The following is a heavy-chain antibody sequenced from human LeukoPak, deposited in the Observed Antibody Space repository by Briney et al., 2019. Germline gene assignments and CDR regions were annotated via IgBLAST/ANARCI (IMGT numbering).Heavy chain of an antibody. CDR2: ISSTGTYI. Sequence: GGSLRLSCAASGFTFSGYTMTWVRQAPGKGLEWVSSISSTGTYIDNAKNSLFLQMDSLRAEDTAVYYCARICTVTTWEPYYYYMDVWGKGTTVTVSS. CDR1: GFTFSGYT. J-gene: IGHJ6*03. V-gene: IGHV3-21*01. D-gene: IGHD4-11*01. CDR3: ARICTVTTWEPYYYYMDV.